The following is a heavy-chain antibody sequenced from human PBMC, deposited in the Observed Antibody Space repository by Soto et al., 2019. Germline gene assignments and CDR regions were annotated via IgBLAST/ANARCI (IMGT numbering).Heavy chain of an antibody. CDR3: ARSIRVWFDP. CDR1: GGSISSGDYY. Sequence: SETLSLTCTVSGGSISSGDYYWSWIRQPPGKGLEWIGYIYYSGSTYYNPSLKSRVTISVDTSKNQFSLKLSSVTAADTAVYYCARSIRVWFDPWGQGTLVTVPQ. V-gene: IGHV4-30-4*01. J-gene: IGHJ5*02. D-gene: IGHD3-9*01. CDR2: IYYSGST.